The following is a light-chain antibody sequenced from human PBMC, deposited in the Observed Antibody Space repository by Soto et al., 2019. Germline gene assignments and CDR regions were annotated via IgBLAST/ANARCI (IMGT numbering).Light chain of an antibody. CDR2: EVN. CDR1: SSDVGRYNY. V-gene: IGLV2-14*01. CDR3: SSYTGATPLVV. Sequence: QSALTQPASVSGSPGQSITISCTGTSSDVGRYNYVAWYQQHPGKAPKLLIYEVNYRPSGVSNRFSGSKSGNTASLTISGLQAEDEADYYRSSYTGATPLVVFGGGTKLTVL. J-gene: IGLJ3*02.